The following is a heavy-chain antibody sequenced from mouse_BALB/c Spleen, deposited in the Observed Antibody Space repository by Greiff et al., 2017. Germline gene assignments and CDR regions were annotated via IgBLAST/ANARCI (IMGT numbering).Heavy chain of an antibody. D-gene: IGHD2-14*01. CDR1: GFTFSDYY. CDR2: ISDGGSYT. Sequence: EVKVVESGGGLVKPGGSLKLSCAASGFTFSDYYMYWVRQTPEKRLEWVATISDGGSYTYYPDSVKGRFTISRDNAKNNLYLQMSSLKSEDTAMYYCARDHYRYSYYYAMDYWGQGTSVTVSS. CDR3: ARDHYRYSYYYAMDY. V-gene: IGHV5-4*02. J-gene: IGHJ4*01.